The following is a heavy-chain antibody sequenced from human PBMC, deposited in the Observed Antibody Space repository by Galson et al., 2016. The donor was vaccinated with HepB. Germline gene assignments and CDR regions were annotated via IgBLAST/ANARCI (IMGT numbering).Heavy chain of an antibody. Sequence: SLRLSCAASGFSFGNSWMTWVRQAPGKGLEWVAVISFDGINAYYGDSVKGRFTISRDNSKNTLSLQMNSLRAEDTAVYYCAKERGDCSGGTCRYHDAFDIWGQGTMVTVSS. CDR2: ISFDGINA. J-gene: IGHJ3*02. V-gene: IGHV3-30*18. CDR1: GFSFGNSW. CDR3: AKERGDCSGGTCRYHDAFDI. D-gene: IGHD2-15*01.